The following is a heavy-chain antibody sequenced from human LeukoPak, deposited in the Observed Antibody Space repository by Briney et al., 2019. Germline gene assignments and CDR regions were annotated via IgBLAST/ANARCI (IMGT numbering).Heavy chain of an antibody. V-gene: IGHV3-30-3*01. J-gene: IGHJ4*02. CDR2: ISYDGSNK. CDR1: GFTFSSYA. CDR3: AKDRGGSLDY. Sequence: GGSLRLPCAASGFTFSSYAMHWVRQAPGKGLEWVAVISYDGSNKYYADSVKGRFTISRDNSKNTLYLQMNSLRAEDTAVYYCAKDRGGSLDYWGQGTLVTVSS. D-gene: IGHD1-26*01.